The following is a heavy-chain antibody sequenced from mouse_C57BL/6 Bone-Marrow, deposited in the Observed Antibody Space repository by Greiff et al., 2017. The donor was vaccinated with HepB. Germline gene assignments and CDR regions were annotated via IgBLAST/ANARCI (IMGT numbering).Heavy chain of an antibody. J-gene: IGHJ1*03. V-gene: IGHV14-3*01. Sequence: EVKLMESVAELVRPGASVKLSCTASGFNIKNNYMHWVKQRPEQGLEWIGRIDPANGNTKYDPKFQGKATITAETSSNTAYLQLSSLTSEDTAIYYCARYDGYSWYFDVWGTGTTVTVSS. D-gene: IGHD2-3*01. CDR2: IDPANGNT. CDR3: ARYDGYSWYFDV. CDR1: GFNIKNNY.